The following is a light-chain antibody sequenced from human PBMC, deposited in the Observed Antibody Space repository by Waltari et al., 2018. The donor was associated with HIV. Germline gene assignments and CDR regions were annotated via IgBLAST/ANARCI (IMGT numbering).Light chain of an antibody. CDR1: ALQDHPY. CDR2: EVT. J-gene: IGLJ2*01. Sequence: QSALTQPASVSGSPGQSITISCALQDHPYVSWYQRHPGKAPKVIIYEVTNRPSGLSNRFSGSKSGNTATLTISGLQPEDEADYFCTSYISGTSPVFGRGTRVTVL. CDR3: TSYISGTSPV. V-gene: IGLV2-14*01.